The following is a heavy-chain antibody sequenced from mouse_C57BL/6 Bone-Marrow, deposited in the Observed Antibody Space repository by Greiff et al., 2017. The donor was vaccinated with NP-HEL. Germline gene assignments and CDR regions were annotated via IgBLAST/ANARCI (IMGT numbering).Heavy chain of an antibody. CDR1: GYNFTGYY. Sequence: VQLQESGPELVKPGASVKISCTASGYNFTGYYMHWVKQSPEKSLEWIGGIDPSAGGTTYNQKFKAKATLTVDKSSSTAYMQLTSLTSEDSAGYYCAREDGSNADAMDYWGQGTSVTVSS. J-gene: IGHJ4*01. CDR3: AREDGSNADAMDY. V-gene: IGHV1-42*01. CDR2: IDPSAGGT. D-gene: IGHD2-5*01.